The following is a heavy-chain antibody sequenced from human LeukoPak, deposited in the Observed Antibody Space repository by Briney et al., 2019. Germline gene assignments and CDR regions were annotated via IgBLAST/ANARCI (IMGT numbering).Heavy chain of an antibody. D-gene: IGHD5-24*01. Sequence: SETLSLTCTVSGGSISSYYWSWIRQPPEEGLGWIGYIYYSGSTNYNPSLKSRVTISVDTSKKQFSLKLSSVTAADTAVYYCARQGDGYDRGATYYFDYWGQGTLVTVSS. CDR3: ARQGDGYDRGATYYFDY. CDR1: GGSISSYY. J-gene: IGHJ4*02. V-gene: IGHV4-59*08. CDR2: IYYSGST.